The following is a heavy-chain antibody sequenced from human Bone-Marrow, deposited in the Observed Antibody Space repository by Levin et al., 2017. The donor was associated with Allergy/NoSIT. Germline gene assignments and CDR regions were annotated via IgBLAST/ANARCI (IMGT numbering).Heavy chain of an antibody. V-gene: IGHV4-34*01. Sequence: SETLSLTCAVYGGSFSGYYWSWIRQPPGKGLEWIGEINHSGSTNYNPSLKSRVTISVDTSKNQFSLKLSSVTAADTAVYYCVVEGDCSGGSCLDYYDYMDVWGKGTTVTVSS. D-gene: IGHD2-15*01. CDR1: GGSFSGYY. CDR2: INHSGST. CDR3: VVEGDCSGGSCLDYYDYMDV. J-gene: IGHJ6*03.